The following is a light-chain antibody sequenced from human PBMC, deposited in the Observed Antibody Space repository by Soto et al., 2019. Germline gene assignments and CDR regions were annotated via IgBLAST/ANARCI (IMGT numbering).Light chain of an antibody. J-gene: IGKJ1*01. CDR3: QQYYSYPRT. CDR1: QGISYY. Sequence: DIQMTQSPSALSASVGDRVTITCRASQGISYYLAWFQQKPGKVPERLIYAASTLQSGVPSRFSGSGSGTDFTLTISCLQSEDFATYYCQQYYSYPRTFGQGTKVDIK. CDR2: AAS. V-gene: IGKV1-17*03.